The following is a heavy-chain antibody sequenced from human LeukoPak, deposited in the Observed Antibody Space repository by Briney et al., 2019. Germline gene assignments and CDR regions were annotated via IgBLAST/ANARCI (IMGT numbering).Heavy chain of an antibody. V-gene: IGHV1-8*01. Sequence: GVSVKVSCKASGYTFTSYDINWVRQATGQGLEWMGWMNPNSGNTGNAQKFQGRVTMTRITSISTAYMELSRLRSEDTAVYYCARAGYDFWSGYYKDYYYYYYMDVWGKGTTVTVSS. CDR3: ARAGYDFWSGYYKDYYYYYYMDV. J-gene: IGHJ6*03. CDR1: GYTFTSYD. D-gene: IGHD3-3*01. CDR2: MNPNSGNT.